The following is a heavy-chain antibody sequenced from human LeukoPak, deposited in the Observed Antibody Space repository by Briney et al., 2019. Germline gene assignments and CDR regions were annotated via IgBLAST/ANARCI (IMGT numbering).Heavy chain of an antibody. V-gene: IGHV4-61*01. CDR1: GGSVSSGSYY. CDR2: FYYSGST. D-gene: IGHD2-15*01. CDR3: ARVIKGSLGYCSGGSCYPPPYFDY. J-gene: IGHJ4*02. Sequence: SETLSLTCTVSGGSVSSGSYYWSWIRQPPGKGLEWIGYFYYSGSTNYNPSLKSRVTISVDTSKNQFSLKLSSVTAADTAVYYCARVIKGSLGYCSGGSCYPPPYFDYWGQGTLVTVSS.